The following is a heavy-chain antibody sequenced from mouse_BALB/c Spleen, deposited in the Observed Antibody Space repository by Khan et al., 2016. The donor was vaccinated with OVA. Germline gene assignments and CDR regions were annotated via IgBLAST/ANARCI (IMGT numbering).Heavy chain of an antibody. CDR1: GYSFTGYY. CDR3: ASYHGYFDV. V-gene: IGHV1-26*01. J-gene: IGHJ1*01. D-gene: IGHD1-1*01. CDR2: VNHNNGGT. Sequence: EVQLQQSGPDLVKPGASVKISCKASGYSFTGYYIHWVKQSHGKSLEWIGSVNHNNGGTSYNQKFKGKAILTVDKSSNTAYMELRSLKSEDSAYFSCASYHGYFDVWGAGTTVTVSS.